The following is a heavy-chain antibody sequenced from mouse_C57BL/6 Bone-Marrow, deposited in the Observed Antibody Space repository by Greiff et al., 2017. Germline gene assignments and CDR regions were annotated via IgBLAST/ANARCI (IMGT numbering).Heavy chain of an antibody. CDR1: GYTFTSYW. V-gene: IGHV1-59*01. CDR2: IDPSDSYT. J-gene: IGHJ1*03. D-gene: IGHD1-1*01. Sequence: QVQLQQPGAELVRPGTSVKLSCKASGYTFTSYWLHWVKQRPGQGLEWIGVIDPSDSYTNSNQKFKGKATLTVDTSSSTAYMLLSSLTSEDSAVYYCALYYGSSYGYFDVWGTGTTVTVSS. CDR3: ALYYGSSYGYFDV.